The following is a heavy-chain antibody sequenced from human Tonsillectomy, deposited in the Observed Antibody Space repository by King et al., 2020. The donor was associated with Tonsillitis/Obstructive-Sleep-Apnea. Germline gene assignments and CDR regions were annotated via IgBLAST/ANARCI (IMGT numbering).Heavy chain of an antibody. Sequence: QLVQSGAEVKKPGESLKISCKGSGYSFTSYCIGWVRQMPGKGLEWMGIICPGDSDTRYSPSFQGQVTISADKSSTAYLQWSSLKASDTAIYYCARASGRSAAFDFWAQGTMVTVSS. J-gene: IGHJ3*01. CDR3: ARASGRSAAFDF. V-gene: IGHV5-51*01. CDR1: GYSFTSYC. CDR2: ICPGDSDT.